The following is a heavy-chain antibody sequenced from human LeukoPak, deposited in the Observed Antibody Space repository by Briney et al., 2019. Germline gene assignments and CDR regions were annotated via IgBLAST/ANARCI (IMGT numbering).Heavy chain of an antibody. CDR1: GFTFSSYS. CDR3: ARDRSDYDILTGYQDY. D-gene: IGHD3-9*01. V-gene: IGHV3-21*01. CDR2: ISSSSSYI. J-gene: IGHJ4*02. Sequence: GGSLRLSCAASGFTFSSYSMNWVRQAPGKGLEWVSSISSSSSYIYYADSVKGRFTISRENAKNSLYLQMNSLRAEDTAVYYCARDRSDYDILTGYQDYWGQGTLVTVSS.